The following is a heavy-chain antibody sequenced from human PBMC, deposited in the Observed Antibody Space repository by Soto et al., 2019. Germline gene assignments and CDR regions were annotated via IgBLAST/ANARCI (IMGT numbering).Heavy chain of an antibody. CDR1: GLTVSSNY. V-gene: IGHV3-53*03. Sequence: EVHLVESGGGLIQPGGSLRLSCAASGLTVSSNYMTWIRQPPGKGLEWVSLIYSDGTTCYADSVKGRFSISRDDSWNTLFLHMDSLRAEDTAIYYCARAYGAGSYFSDSWGQGTLVTVSS. CDR3: ARAYGAGSYFSDS. D-gene: IGHD3-10*01. J-gene: IGHJ5*01. CDR2: IYSDGTT.